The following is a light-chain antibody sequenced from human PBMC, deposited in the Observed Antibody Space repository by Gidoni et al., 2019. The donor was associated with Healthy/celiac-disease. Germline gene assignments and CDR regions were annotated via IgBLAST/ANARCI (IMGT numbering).Light chain of an antibody. J-gene: IGLJ2*01. CDR1: SSDVGGYNY. CDR3: SSYTSSSTLGV. Sequence: QSALTQPASVSGSPRQSIPISCTGTSSDVGGYNYVSWYQQHPGKAPKLMIYEVSNRPSGVSNRFSGSKSGNTASLTISGLQAEDEADYYCSSYTSSSTLGVFGGGTKLTVL. V-gene: IGLV2-14*01. CDR2: EVS.